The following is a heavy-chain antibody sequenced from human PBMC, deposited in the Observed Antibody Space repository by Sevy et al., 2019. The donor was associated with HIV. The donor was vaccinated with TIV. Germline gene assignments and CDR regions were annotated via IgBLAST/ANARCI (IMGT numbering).Heavy chain of an antibody. D-gene: IGHD3-22*01. CDR2: ISPNSGGT. CDR1: GYTFTGYY. CDR3: ARGGDYYDSSGRAEYFQH. Sequence: ASVKVSCKASGYTFTGYYMHWVRQAPGQGLEWMGWISPNSGGTNYAQKFQGRVTMTRDTSISTAYMELSRLRSDDTAVYYCARGGDYYDSSGRAEYFQHWGQGTLVTVSS. J-gene: IGHJ1*01. V-gene: IGHV1-2*02.